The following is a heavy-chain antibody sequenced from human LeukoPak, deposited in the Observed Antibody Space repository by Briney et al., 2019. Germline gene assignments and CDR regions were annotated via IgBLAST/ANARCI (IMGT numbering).Heavy chain of an antibody. D-gene: IGHD2-2*01. Sequence: SETLSLTCTVSGDFNNSGNYYWSWVRQPAGKGLEYIGRVYTTGSTNYSPSLKSRVTISLDTSKNQFSLKLKTVTAADTAVYYCARFWFSRGYFFDYWGRGALVTVSS. V-gene: IGHV4-61*02. CDR1: GDFNNSGNYY. J-gene: IGHJ4*02. CDR2: VYTTGST. CDR3: ARFWFSRGYFFDY.